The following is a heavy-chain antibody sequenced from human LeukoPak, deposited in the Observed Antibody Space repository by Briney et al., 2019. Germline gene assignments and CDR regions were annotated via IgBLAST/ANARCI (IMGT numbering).Heavy chain of an antibody. CDR3: ARDQNGSYGYAFDI. CDR2: ITGSGGST. V-gene: IGHV3-23*01. J-gene: IGHJ3*02. CDR1: GFTFSSYA. Sequence: GGSLRLSCAASGFTFSSYAMSWVRQAPGKGLEWVSGITGSGGSTYYADPVKGRFTISRDDSKNTLSLQMNSLRAEDTAVYYCARDQNGSYGYAFDIWGQGTMVTVSS. D-gene: IGHD1-26*01.